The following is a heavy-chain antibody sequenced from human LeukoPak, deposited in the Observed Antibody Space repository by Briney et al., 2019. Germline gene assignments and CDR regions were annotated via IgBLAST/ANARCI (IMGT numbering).Heavy chain of an antibody. V-gene: IGHV4-4*07. J-gene: IGHJ3*02. CDR3: ATDYYDSSGYGSSGAFDI. D-gene: IGHD3-22*01. CDR1: GGSISADY. CDR2: YYPNGNT. Sequence: PSETLSLTCSVSGGSISADYWIWIRQPAGKGLEYIGRYYPNGNTNYNPSLQSRVTMSVDTSKNQFSPKLSSVTAADTAVYYCATDYYDSSGYGSSGAFDIWGQGTMVTVSS.